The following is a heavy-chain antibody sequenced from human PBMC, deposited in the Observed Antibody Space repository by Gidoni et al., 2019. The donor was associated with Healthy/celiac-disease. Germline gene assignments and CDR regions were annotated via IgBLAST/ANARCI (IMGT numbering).Heavy chain of an antibody. D-gene: IGHD3-10*01. CDR2: ISSSGSTI. CDR3: ARAPDRFGELLYYYYGMDV. Sequence: QVQLVESGGGLVKPGGSLRLSCSASGFTFSDYYLSWIRQAPGKGLEWVSYISSSGSTIYYADSVKGRFTISRDNAKNSLYLQMNSLRAEDTAVYYCARAPDRFGELLYYYYGMDVWGQGTTVTVSS. CDR1: GFTFSDYY. J-gene: IGHJ6*02. V-gene: IGHV3-11*01.